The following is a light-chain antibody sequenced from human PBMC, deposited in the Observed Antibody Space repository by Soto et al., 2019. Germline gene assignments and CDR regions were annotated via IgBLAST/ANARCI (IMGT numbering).Light chain of an antibody. V-gene: IGKV3-20*01. CDR2: GAS. Sequence: EIVLTQSPGTLSLSPGERATLSCRASQSVSSSYLAWYQQKPGQAPRLLIYGASSRATGIPDSFSGSGSGKDFTLTISRLEPEDVAVYYCQQYGSSPYTFGQGTKLEIK. CDR1: QSVSSSY. CDR3: QQYGSSPYT. J-gene: IGKJ2*01.